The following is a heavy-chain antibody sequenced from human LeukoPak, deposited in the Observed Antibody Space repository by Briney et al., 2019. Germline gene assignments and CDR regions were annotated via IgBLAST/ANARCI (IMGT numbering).Heavy chain of an antibody. CDR2: IHSSGST. D-gene: IGHD4-23*01. J-gene: IGHJ4*02. CDR3: ARDGNYGGNSRAFDY. V-gene: IGHV4-39*02. CDR1: GGSISTSYY. Sequence: PSETLSLTCTVSGGSISTSYYWGWIRQPPGKGLVWIGNIHSSGSTFYNPSLKSRVIISVDMSKNQFSLKLSSVTAADTAVYYCARDGNYGGNSRAFDYWGQGTLVTVSS.